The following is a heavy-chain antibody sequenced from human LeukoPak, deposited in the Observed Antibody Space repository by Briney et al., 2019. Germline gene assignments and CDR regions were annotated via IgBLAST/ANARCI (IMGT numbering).Heavy chain of an antibody. Sequence: SVKVSCKASGGTFSSYAISWVRQAPGQGLEWMGGITPLFGTAKYAQKFQGRVTITADESTSTAYMELSSLRSEDTAVYYCARDSSEFRSLIPHWGQGTLVTVSS. V-gene: IGHV1-69*13. J-gene: IGHJ1*01. CDR2: ITPLFGTA. D-gene: IGHD2-21*01. CDR1: GGTFSSYA. CDR3: ARDSSEFRSLIPH.